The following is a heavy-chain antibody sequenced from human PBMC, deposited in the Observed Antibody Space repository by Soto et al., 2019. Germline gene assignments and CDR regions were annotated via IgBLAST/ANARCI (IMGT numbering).Heavy chain of an antibody. CDR1: GFTFSSYS. CDR3: ARMGIAVAEDGAFDI. D-gene: IGHD6-19*01. Sequence: GGSLRLSCAASGFTFSSYSMNWVRQAPGRGLEWVSSISSSSSYIYYADSVKGRFTISRDNAKNSLYLQMNSLRAEDTAVYYCARMGIAVAEDGAFDIWGQGTMVTVS. V-gene: IGHV3-21*01. J-gene: IGHJ3*02. CDR2: ISSSSSYI.